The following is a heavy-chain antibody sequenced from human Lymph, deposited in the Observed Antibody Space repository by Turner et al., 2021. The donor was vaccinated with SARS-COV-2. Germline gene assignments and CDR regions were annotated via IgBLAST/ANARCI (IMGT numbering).Heavy chain of an antibody. J-gene: IGHJ4*02. CDR1: GFTFSSYA. V-gene: IGHV3-30-3*01. CDR3: ARDQAEHQPNYALDY. Sequence: QVQLVASGRGLVPPGRSLRLSCAASGFTFSSYAMYWVRQAPGKGLEWVSVISDDGSHKYYADSVKGQFTISRDNSKNTLYLQMNSLRAEDTAVYYCARDQAEHQPNYALDYWGQGTLVTVSS. CDR2: ISDDGSHK. D-gene: IGHD3-16*01.